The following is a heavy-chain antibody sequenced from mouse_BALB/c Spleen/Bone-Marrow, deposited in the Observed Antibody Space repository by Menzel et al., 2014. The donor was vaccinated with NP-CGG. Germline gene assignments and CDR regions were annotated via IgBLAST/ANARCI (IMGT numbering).Heavy chain of an antibody. V-gene: IGHV14-3*02. J-gene: IGHJ3*01. CDR2: IDPANGNT. Sequence: EVMLVESGAELVKPGASVKLSCTASGFNIKDTYMHWVKQRPEQGLEWIGRIDPANGNTKYDPKFQGKATITADTSSNTAYLQLSSLTSEDTAVYYCAAYYRYLAWFAYWGQGTLVTVYA. CDR3: AAYYRYLAWFAY. D-gene: IGHD2-14*01. CDR1: GFNIKDTY.